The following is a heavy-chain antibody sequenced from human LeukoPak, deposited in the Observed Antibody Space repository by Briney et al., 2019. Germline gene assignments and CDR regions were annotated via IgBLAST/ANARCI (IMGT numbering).Heavy chain of an antibody. CDR2: IIPIFGTA. D-gene: IGHD3-22*01. CDR3: ARAITYYYDSSGYPSFDS. J-gene: IGHJ4*02. Sequence: SVKVSCKASGGTFSSYAISWVRQAPGQGLEWMGRIIPIFGTANYAQKFQGRVTITTDESTSTAYMELSSLRSEDTAVYYCARAITYYYDSSGYPSFDSWGQGTLVTVSS. CDR1: GGTFSSYA. V-gene: IGHV1-69*05.